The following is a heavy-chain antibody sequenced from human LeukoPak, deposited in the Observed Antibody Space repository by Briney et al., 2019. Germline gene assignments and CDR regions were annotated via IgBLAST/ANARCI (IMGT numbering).Heavy chain of an antibody. CDR2: IYYSGST. CDR1: GGSISSSSYY. J-gene: IGHJ6*03. CDR3: ARDYYYYYMDV. Sequence: SETLSLTCTVSGGSISSSSYYWGWIRQPPGEGLEWIGSIYYSGSTYYNPSLKSRVTISVDASKNQFSLKLSSVTAADTAVYYCARDYYYYYMDVWGKGTTVTISS. V-gene: IGHV4-39*01.